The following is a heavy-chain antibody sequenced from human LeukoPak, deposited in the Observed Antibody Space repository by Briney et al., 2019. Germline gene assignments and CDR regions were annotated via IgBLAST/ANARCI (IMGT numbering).Heavy chain of an antibody. D-gene: IGHD5-12*01. CDR3: AREPDGLATKRPFDY. CDR2: IYSGGST. CDR1: GFTVSSNY. Sequence: GGSLRLSCAASGFTVSSNYMSWVRQAPGKGLEWVSVIYSGGSTYYADSVKGRFTISRDNSKNTLYLQMNSLRAEDTAVYYCAREPDGLATKRPFDYWGQGTLVTVSS. V-gene: IGHV3-53*01. J-gene: IGHJ4*02.